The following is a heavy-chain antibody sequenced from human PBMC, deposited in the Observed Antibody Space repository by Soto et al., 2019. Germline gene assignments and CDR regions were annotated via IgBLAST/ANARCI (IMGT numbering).Heavy chain of an antibody. D-gene: IGHD2-15*01. J-gene: IGHJ6*02. Sequence: GGSLRLSCAASGFTFSSYAMHWVRQAPGKGLEWVAVISYDGSNKYYADSVKGRFTISRDKSKNTLYLKMNSLRAEDTAVYYCARAFYFCSGGSCYSGKSYYYGMDVWGQGTTVTVSS. CDR2: ISYDGSNK. CDR1: GFTFSSYA. V-gene: IGHV3-30-3*01. CDR3: ARAFYFCSGGSCYSGKSYYYGMDV.